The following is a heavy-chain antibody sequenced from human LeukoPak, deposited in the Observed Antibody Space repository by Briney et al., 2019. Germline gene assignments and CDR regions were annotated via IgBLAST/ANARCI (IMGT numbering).Heavy chain of an antibody. CDR2: INPNSGGT. CDR1: GYTFTGYS. CDR3: ARDSLQTNWNAYDGAFDI. V-gene: IGHV1-2*02. J-gene: IGHJ3*02. D-gene: IGHD1-20*01. Sequence: ASVKVSCKATGYTFTGYSIHWVRQAPGQGLEWMGWINPNSGGTNYAQMLQGRVTMTKDTSFSTAYMELRRLKSDDTAVYYCARDSLQTNWNAYDGAFDIWGQGTVVTVSS.